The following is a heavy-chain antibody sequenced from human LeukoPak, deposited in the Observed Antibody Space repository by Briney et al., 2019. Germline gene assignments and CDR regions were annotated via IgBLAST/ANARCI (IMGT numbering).Heavy chain of an antibody. CDR2: IHYSGST. CDR3: ARTSHSGYMVRGVLYYGMDV. CDR1: GGSISGDGYH. D-gene: IGHD3-10*01. V-gene: IGHV4-39*01. J-gene: IGHJ6*02. Sequence: SETLSLTCSVSGGSISGDGYHWGWIRRPPGKGLEWIGRIHYSGSTCYKTSLKSRVTIDVDTSKNQFSLKLSSVTAADTAVYYCARTSHSGYMVRGVLYYGMDVWGQGTTVTVSS.